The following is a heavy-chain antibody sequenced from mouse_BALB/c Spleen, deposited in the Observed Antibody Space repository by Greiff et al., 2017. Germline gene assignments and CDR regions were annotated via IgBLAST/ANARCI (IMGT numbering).Heavy chain of an antibody. J-gene: IGHJ4*01. D-gene: IGHD2-1*01. CDR1: GYTFTDYA. V-gene: IGHV1S137*01. CDR2: ISTYYGDA. Sequence: QVQLQQSGAELVRPGVSVKISCKGSGYTFTDYAMHWVKQSHAKSLEWIGVISTYYGDASYNQKFKGKATMTVDKSSSTAYMELARLTSEDSAIYYCAMGGNYVYAMDYWGQGTSVTVSS. CDR3: AMGGNYVYAMDY.